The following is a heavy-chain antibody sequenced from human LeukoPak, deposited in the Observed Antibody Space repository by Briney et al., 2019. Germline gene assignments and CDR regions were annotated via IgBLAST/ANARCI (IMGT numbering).Heavy chain of an antibody. D-gene: IGHD2-2*01. V-gene: IGHV4-59*01. CDR3: AREFIVVVPAASRLYYYYMDV. J-gene: IGHJ6*03. CDR1: GGSISSYY. Sequence: SETLSLTCTVSGGSISSYYWSWIRQPPGKGLEWIGYIYYSGSTNYNPSLKSRVTISVDTSKNQFSLKLSSVTAADTAVYYCAREFIVVVPAASRLYYYYMDVWGKGTTVTISS. CDR2: IYYSGST.